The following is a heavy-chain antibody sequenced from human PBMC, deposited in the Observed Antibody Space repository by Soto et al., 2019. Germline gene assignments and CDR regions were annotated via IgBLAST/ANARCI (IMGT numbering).Heavy chain of an antibody. Sequence: GESLKISCKGSGYSFTNYWIGWVRQMPGKGLEWMGIVYLRDSDTRYSPSFQGQVTMSADKSISTAYLQWSSLKASDTAMYYCARRTLESTGFDYFDYWGQGTLVTVSS. CDR2: VYLRDSDT. D-gene: IGHD5-12*01. CDR1: GYSFTNYW. J-gene: IGHJ4*02. V-gene: IGHV5-51*01. CDR3: ARRTLESTGFDYFDY.